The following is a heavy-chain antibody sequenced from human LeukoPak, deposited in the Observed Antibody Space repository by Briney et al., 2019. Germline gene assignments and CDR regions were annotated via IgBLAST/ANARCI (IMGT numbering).Heavy chain of an antibody. J-gene: IGHJ4*02. D-gene: IGHD4-23*01. CDR3: ARLRGNYFSDY. CDR2: IYYSGST. Sequence: SETLSLTCAVSGGSLSGYYWSWIRQPPGKGLEWIGYIYYSGSTNYNPSLKSRLTISVDTSKNQFSLKLSSVTAADTAVYYCARLRGNYFSDYWGQGTLVTVSS. V-gene: IGHV4-59*01. CDR1: GGSLSGYY.